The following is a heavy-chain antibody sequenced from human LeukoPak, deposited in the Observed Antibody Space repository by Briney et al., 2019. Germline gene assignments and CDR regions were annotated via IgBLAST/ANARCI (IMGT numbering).Heavy chain of an antibody. CDR3: ARAGYYYGSGSYYKARYYYGMDV. CDR2: IYYSGST. D-gene: IGHD3-10*01. CDR1: GGSISSGGYY. Sequence: SETLSLTCTVSGGSISSGGYYWSWIRQHPGKGLEWIGYIYYSGSTYYNPSLKSRVTISVDTSKNQFSLKLSSVTAADTAVYYCARAGYYYGSGSYYKARYYYGMDVWGQGTTVTVSS. J-gene: IGHJ6*02. V-gene: IGHV4-31*03.